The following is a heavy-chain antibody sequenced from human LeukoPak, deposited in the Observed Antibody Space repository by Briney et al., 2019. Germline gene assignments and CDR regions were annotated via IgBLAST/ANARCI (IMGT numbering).Heavy chain of an antibody. CDR3: AKARKPGIAVAPEY. D-gene: IGHD6-19*01. V-gene: IGHV3-23*01. CDR1: GFTFSSYA. Sequence: PGGSLRLSCAASGFTFSSYAMSWVRQAPGKGLEWVSAISGSGGSTYYADSVKGRFTISRDNSKNTLYLQMNSLRAEDTAVYYCAKARKPGIAVAPEYWGQGTLVTVSS. CDR2: ISGSGGST. J-gene: IGHJ4*02.